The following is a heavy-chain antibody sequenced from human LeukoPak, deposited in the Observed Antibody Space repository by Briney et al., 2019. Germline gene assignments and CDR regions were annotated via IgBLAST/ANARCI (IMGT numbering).Heavy chain of an antibody. CDR2: ISSNGGST. Sequence: GGSLRPSCSASGFTFSGYAMHWVRQAPGKGLEYVSAISSNGGSTYYADSVKGRFTISRDNSKNTLYLQMSSLRAEDTAVYYCVSSSGRGPFDYWGQGTLVTVSS. CDR3: VSSSGRGPFDY. CDR1: GFTFSGYA. V-gene: IGHV3-64D*06. D-gene: IGHD6-19*01. J-gene: IGHJ4*02.